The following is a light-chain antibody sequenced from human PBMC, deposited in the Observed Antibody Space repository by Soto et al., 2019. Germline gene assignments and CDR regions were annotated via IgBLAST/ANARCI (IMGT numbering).Light chain of an antibody. CDR2: DGS. V-gene: IGKV1-5*01. CDR3: QQYNSYWT. CDR1: QSISSG. Sequence: DIQMTQSPSTLSGSVGDRVTITCRASQSISSGLAWYQQKPGKAPKLLIYDGSSLESGVPSRFSGSGSGTEFTLTISSLQPDDFATYYCQQYNSYWTFGQGTKVDIK. J-gene: IGKJ1*01.